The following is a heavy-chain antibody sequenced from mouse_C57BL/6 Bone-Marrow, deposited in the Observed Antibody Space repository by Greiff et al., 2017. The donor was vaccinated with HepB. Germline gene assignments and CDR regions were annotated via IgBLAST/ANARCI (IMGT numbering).Heavy chain of an antibody. D-gene: IGHD1-1*01. J-gene: IGHJ3*01. CDR2: IHPNSGST. CDR1: GYTFTSYW. CDR3: AGDYYGSSTFAY. V-gene: IGHV1-64*01. Sequence: QVQLQQSGAELVKPGASVKLSCKASGYTFTSYWMHWVKQRPGQGLEWIGMIHPNSGSTNYNEKFKSKATLTVDKSSSTAYMQLSSLTSEDSAVYYCAGDYYGSSTFAYWGQGTLVTVSA.